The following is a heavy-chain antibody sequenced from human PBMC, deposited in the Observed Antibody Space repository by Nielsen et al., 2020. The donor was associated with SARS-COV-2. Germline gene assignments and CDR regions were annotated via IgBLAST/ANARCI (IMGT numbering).Heavy chain of an antibody. D-gene: IGHD3-10*01. V-gene: IGHV4-31*11. CDR1: GGSFRGYY. J-gene: IGHJ6*03. CDR3: ARGYYGSGRHYYYYMDV. CDR2: IYYSGST. Sequence: SETLSLTCAVYGGSFRGYYWSWIRQHPGKGLEWIGYIYYSGSTYYNPSLKSRVTISVDTSKNQFSLKLSSVTAADTAVYYCARGYYGSGRHYYYYMDVWGKGTTVTVSS.